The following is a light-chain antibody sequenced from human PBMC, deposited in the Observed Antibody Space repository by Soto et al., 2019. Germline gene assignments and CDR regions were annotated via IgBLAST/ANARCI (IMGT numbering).Light chain of an antibody. V-gene: IGKV2D-29*02. Sequence: DLVMTQTPLSLSVTPGQPASISCKSSQSLLYSDGKTYLSWFLQKPGQSPQLLIYEVSNRFSGAPDRFSGSGSGTDFTRKISRVEAEDVGVYYCMQSKQFPFTFGPGTKVDIK. CDR3: MQSKQFPFT. CDR2: EVS. J-gene: IGKJ3*01. CDR1: QSLLYSDGKTY.